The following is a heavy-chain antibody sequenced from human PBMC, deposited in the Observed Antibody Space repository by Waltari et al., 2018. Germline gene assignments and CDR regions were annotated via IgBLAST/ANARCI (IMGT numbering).Heavy chain of an antibody. Sequence: EVQLVESGGGLVQPGGSLRLSGAASEFTFSCYRMTWVRQAPGKGLEWVSYISSSSTTIYYADSVKGRFTISRDNAKNSLYLQMNSLRDEDTAVYYCARENYYGSGTYPMDVWGKGTTVTVSS. CDR2: ISSSSTTI. CDR1: EFTFSCYR. D-gene: IGHD3-10*01. CDR3: ARENYYGSGTYPMDV. J-gene: IGHJ6*04. V-gene: IGHV3-48*02.